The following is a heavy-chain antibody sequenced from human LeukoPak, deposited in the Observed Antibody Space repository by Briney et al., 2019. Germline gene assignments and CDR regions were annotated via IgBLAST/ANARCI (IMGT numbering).Heavy chain of an antibody. CDR2: IYYSGST. J-gene: IGHJ6*03. CDR1: GGSISSYY. V-gene: IGHV4-59*01. Sequence: SETLSLTCTVSGGSISSYYWSWIRQPPGKGLEWIGYIYYSGSTNYNPSLKSRVTISVDTSKNQFSLKLSSVTAADTAVYYCARVVGASYYYYMDVWGKGTTVTVSS. CDR3: ARVVGASYYYYMDV. D-gene: IGHD1-26*01.